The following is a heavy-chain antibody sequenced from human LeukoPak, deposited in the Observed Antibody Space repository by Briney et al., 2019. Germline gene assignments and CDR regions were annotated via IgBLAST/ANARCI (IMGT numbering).Heavy chain of an antibody. J-gene: IGHJ3*02. Sequence: PSETLSLTCAVYGGSFSGYYWSWIRQPPGKGQEWIGEINHSGSTNYNPSLKSRVIISVDTSKNQFSLKLSSVTAADTAVYYCARGLGNYYSIWGQGTMVTVSS. CDR3: ARGLGNYYSI. CDR1: GGSFSGYY. D-gene: IGHD2-21*01. V-gene: IGHV4-34*01. CDR2: INHSGST.